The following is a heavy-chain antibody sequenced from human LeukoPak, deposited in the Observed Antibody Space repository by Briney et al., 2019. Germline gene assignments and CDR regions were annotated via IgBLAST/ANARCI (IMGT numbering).Heavy chain of an antibody. CDR1: GFTFSSYA. D-gene: IGHD5-18*01. CDR2: ISGSGGST. J-gene: IGHJ4*02. CDR3: AKYSGYSYFTDY. V-gene: IGHV3-23*01. Sequence: GGSLRLSCVASGFTFSSYAMSWVRQAPGKGLEWVSAISGSGGSTYYADSVKGRFTISRDNSKNTLYLQMNSLRAEDTAVYYCAKYSGYSYFTDYWGQGTLVTVSS.